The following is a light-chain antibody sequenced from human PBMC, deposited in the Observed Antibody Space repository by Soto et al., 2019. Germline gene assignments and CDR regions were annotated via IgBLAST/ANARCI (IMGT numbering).Light chain of an antibody. CDR2: EVN. J-gene: IGLJ1*01. CDR1: SRDVGGYNY. Sequence: QSALTHPPSASGSPGQSVAISCTGTSRDVGGYNYVSWYQQHPGKAPKLMIYEVNKRPSGVPDRFSGSKSGNTASLTVSGLQAEDEADYYCSSYAGSSNVFGTGTKV. V-gene: IGLV2-8*01. CDR3: SSYAGSSNV.